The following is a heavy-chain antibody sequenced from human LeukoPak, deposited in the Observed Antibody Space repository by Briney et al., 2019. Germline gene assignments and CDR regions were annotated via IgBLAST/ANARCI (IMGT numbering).Heavy chain of an antibody. V-gene: IGHV4-4*09. CDR2: IHTNGRT. CDR1: GDSISSYY. CDR3: TRRAPTSYGHYLDS. D-gene: IGHD3-10*01. Sequence: PSETLSLTCTVSGDSISSYYWSWIRQTPGKGLEWIEYIHTNGRTNYSPSLKSRVTMSVDSSKNQLSLMLSSVTAADTAVYYCTRRAPTSYGHYLDSWGQGTLVTVSS. J-gene: IGHJ4*02.